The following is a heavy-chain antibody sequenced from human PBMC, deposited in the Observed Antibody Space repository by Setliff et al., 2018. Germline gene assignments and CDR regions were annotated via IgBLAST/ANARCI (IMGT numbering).Heavy chain of an antibody. J-gene: IGHJ6*03. CDR3: AREGVDTRSSTDYRYYMDV. CDR1: GGTFSSYG. V-gene: IGHV1-69*05. Sequence: SVKVSCKASGGTFSSYGISWVRQAPGQGLEWLGGTTPNFSTTNYAQEFQGRVTIITDESTSTAYMELSSLRFEDTAVYYCAREGVDTRSSTDYRYYMDVWGKGTTVTVSS. D-gene: IGHD5-18*01. CDR2: TTPNFSTT.